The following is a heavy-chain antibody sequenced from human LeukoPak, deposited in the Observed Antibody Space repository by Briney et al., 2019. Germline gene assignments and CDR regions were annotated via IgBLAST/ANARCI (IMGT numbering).Heavy chain of an antibody. CDR2: IKQGGSEK. V-gene: IGHV3-7*01. Sequence: AGGSLRLSCAASGFTFSSYWMSWVRQAPGKGLEWVANIKQGGSEKYYVDSVKGRFTISRDNAKNSLYLQMNSLRAEDTAVYYCASVYSPFAFDIWGQGTMVTASS. CDR3: ASVYSPFAFDI. CDR1: GFTFSSYW. D-gene: IGHD1-26*01. J-gene: IGHJ3*02.